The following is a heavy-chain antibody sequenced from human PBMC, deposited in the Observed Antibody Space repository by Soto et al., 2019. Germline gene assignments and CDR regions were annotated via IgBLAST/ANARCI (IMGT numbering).Heavy chain of an antibody. CDR3: SSNHRGSYHFDY. D-gene: IGHD3-16*02. CDR2: IIPIFGTT. Sequence: QVQLVQSGAEVKKPGSSVKVSCKASGGTFRSYAISWVRQAPGQGLEWMGGIIPIFGTTNHAQKFQGRVTIIADESTTTAYMELDSLRSEDTAVYYCSSNHRGSYHFDYWGQGTVVTVSS. J-gene: IGHJ4*02. V-gene: IGHV1-69*01. CDR1: GGTFRSYA.